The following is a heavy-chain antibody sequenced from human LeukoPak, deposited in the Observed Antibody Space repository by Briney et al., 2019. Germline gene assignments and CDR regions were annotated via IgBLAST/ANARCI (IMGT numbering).Heavy chain of an antibody. CDR1: GFTFSSYA. V-gene: IGHV3-30-3*01. CDR3: ARGGITMIVVVITPFDY. CDR2: ISYDGSNK. J-gene: IGHJ4*02. Sequence: PTGGSLRLSCAASGFTFSSYAMHWVRQAPGKGLEWVAVISYDGSNKYYADSVKGRFTISRDNSKNTLYLQMNSLRAEDTAVYYCARGGITMIVVVITPFDYWGQGTLVTVSS. D-gene: IGHD3-22*01.